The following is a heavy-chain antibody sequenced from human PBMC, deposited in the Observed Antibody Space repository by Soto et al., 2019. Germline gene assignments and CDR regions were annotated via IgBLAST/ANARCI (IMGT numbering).Heavy chain of an antibody. CDR2: TRNSGGA. CDR3: ASQLGMACTRGFDQ. Sequence: QVQLQESGPGLVKPSGTLSLTCAVSSFAVFSSNWWSWVRLPPGKGLEWIGETRNSGGANYNPSLTSRVTITVDRSRHNIFLELGSVTPADTAVYYCASQLGMACTRGFDQWGLGTLVTVSS. CDR1: SFAVFSSNW. J-gene: IGHJ4*02. D-gene: IGHD6-19*01. V-gene: IGHV4-4*02.